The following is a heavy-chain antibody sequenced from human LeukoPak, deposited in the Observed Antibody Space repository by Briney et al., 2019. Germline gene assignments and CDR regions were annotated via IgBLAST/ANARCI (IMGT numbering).Heavy chain of an antibody. CDR2: THTSGSP. CDR1: GGSMTHYF. CDR3: ARATQRYCSGTTCFPYWFDT. D-gene: IGHD2-2*01. J-gene: IGHJ5*02. V-gene: IGHV4-4*09. Sequence: SGTLSLTCTVSGGSMTHYFWNWIRQPPGKGLEWIGYTHTSGSPDYSRSLESRVTIDTSKNQFSLMLSSVTAADTAVYFCARATQRYCSGTTCFPYWFDTWGQGTLATVSS.